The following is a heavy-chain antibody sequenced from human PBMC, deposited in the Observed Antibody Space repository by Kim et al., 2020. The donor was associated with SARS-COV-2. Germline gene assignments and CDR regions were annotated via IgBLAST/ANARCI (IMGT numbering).Heavy chain of an antibody. CDR3: ARDGTYYDSSGYYPSWYGMDV. J-gene: IGHJ6*02. Sequence: GGSLRLSCAASGFTFSSYAMHWVRQAPGKGLEWVAVISYDGSNKYYADSVKGRFTISRDNSKNTLYLQMNSLRAEDTAVYYCARDGTYYDSSGYYPSWYGMDVWGQGTTVTVSS. CDR1: GFTFSSYA. CDR2: ISYDGSNK. D-gene: IGHD3-22*01. V-gene: IGHV3-30-3*01.